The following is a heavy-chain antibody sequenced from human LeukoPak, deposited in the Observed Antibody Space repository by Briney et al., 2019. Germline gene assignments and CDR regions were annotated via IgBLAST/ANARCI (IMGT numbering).Heavy chain of an antibody. CDR3: SPAIIGY. D-gene: IGHD2-21*02. Sequence: GGSLRLACAPSGFIFSSYGMHWVRQAPGKGLEWVAFIRYDGNKKYYAHSVKGRFTISRDNSKSTLYLQMNSLRAEDTAVYYSSPAIIGYWGQGTLVTVSS. V-gene: IGHV3-30*02. CDR2: IRYDGNKK. CDR1: GFIFSSYG. J-gene: IGHJ4*02.